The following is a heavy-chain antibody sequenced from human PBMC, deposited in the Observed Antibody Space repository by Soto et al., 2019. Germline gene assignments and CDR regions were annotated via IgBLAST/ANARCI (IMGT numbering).Heavy chain of an antibody. CDR2: MNPNSGNT. V-gene: IGHV1-8*01. CDR3: ARGLSVAARPVV. CDR1: GYTFTSYD. Sequence: GASVKVSCKASGYTFTSYDINWVRQATGQGLEWMGWMNPNSGNTGYAQKFQGRVTMTRNTSISTAYMEPSSLRSEDTAVYYCARGLSVAARPVVWGQGTLVTVSS. D-gene: IGHD6-6*01. J-gene: IGHJ4*02.